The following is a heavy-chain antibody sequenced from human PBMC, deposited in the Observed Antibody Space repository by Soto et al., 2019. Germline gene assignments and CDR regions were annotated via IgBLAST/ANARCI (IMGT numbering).Heavy chain of an antibody. CDR1: EGNSIGHD. CDR3: ARNNQDYGSGSYLSPRFRSAFGI. Sequence: TVSEGNSIGHDWRRIRQNTGKGLLSIGRIYTSGSTNYNPSLKSRVTMSVDTSKNQFSLKLSSVTAADTAVYYCARNNQDYGSGSYLSPRFRSAFGIWGQGTIVTV. J-gene: IGHJ3*02. D-gene: IGHD3-10*01. CDR2: IYTSGST. V-gene: IGHV4-4*07.